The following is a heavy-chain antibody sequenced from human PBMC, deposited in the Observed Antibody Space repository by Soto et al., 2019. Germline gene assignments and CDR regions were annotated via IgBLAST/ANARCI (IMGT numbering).Heavy chain of an antibody. V-gene: IGHV4-39*02. CDR3: ARDFMTTVTHPDFDY. D-gene: IGHD4-17*01. J-gene: IGHJ4*02. Sequence: SETLSLTCTVSGGSISSSSYYWGWIRQPPGKGLEWIGSIYYSGSTYYNPSLKSRVTISVDTSKNQFSLKLSSVTAADTAVYYCARDFMTTVTHPDFDYWGQGTLVTVSS. CDR2: IYYSGST. CDR1: GGSISSSSYY.